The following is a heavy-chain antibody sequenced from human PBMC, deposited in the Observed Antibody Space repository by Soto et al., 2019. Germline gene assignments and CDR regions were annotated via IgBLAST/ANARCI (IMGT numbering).Heavy chain of an antibody. V-gene: IGHV3-30*14. J-gene: IGHJ6*02. CDR3: ANEVDVAFSSLQYGMDV. Sequence: QVQLVESGGGVVQPGRSLRLSCAASGFTFNNFAMHWVRQAPGKGLEWVAFISYDGTYKYYADSVRARFTVYRDNSKSTLFLQMNSLKFEDTAVYVCANEVDVAFSSLQYGMDVWGQGTTVTVSS. D-gene: IGHD5-12*01. CDR1: GFTFNNFA. CDR2: ISYDGTYK.